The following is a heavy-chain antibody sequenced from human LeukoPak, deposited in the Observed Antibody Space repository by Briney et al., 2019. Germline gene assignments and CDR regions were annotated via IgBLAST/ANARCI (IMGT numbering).Heavy chain of an antibody. V-gene: IGHV3-11*04. Sequence: GGSLRLSCAASAFTFSDYPMSWIRQAPGRGLEWVSYISGTSLTIFYADSVKGRFTVSRDNAKNSLYLQMNSLRAEDTAVYYCARMIADRPHYYYYMDVWGTGTTVTVSS. CDR1: AFTFSDYP. CDR3: ARMIADRPHYYYYMDV. CDR2: ISGTSLTI. J-gene: IGHJ6*03. D-gene: IGHD6-6*01.